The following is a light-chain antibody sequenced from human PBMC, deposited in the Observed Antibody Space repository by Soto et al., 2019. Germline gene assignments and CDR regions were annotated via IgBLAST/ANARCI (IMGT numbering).Light chain of an antibody. J-gene: IGKJ1*01. CDR2: DAS. CDR3: QQCYNWPQWT. Sequence: EIVMTQSPATLSVSPGERATLPCRASQSVGTSLAWYQQKPGQAPRLLIYDASNRATGIPARFSGSGSGTDFTLTISSLEPEDFALYYCQQCYNWPQWTFGQGTKVDNK. CDR1: QSVGTS. V-gene: IGKV3-11*01.